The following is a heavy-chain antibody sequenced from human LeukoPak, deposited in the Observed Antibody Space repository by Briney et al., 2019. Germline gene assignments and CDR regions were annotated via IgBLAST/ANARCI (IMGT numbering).Heavy chain of an antibody. CDR3: ARDLSGAAGYYYYMDV. Sequence: TTSETLSLTCTVSGGSISSYYWSWIRQPPGKGLEWIGYIYYSGSTNYNPSLKSRVTISVDTSKNQFSLKLSSVTAADTAVYYCARDLSGAAGYYYYMDVWGKGTTVTISS. CDR1: GGSISSYY. CDR2: IYYSGST. J-gene: IGHJ6*03. V-gene: IGHV4-59*01. D-gene: IGHD6-13*01.